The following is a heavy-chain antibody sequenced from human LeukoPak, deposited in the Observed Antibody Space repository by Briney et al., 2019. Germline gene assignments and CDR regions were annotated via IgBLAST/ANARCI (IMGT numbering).Heavy chain of an antibody. D-gene: IGHD2-2*01. V-gene: IGHV3-21*01. CDR1: GFTFSSYS. CDR2: ISGSSSYR. CDR3: ARLHCSSTSCYSYYYYYYMDV. Sequence: GGSLRLSCAASGFTFSSYSMNWVRQAPGKGLEWVSSISGSSSYRYYADSARGRFTISRDNAKNSLYLQMNSLRAEDTAVYYCARLHCSSTSCYSYYYYYYMDVWGKGTTVTVSS. J-gene: IGHJ6*03.